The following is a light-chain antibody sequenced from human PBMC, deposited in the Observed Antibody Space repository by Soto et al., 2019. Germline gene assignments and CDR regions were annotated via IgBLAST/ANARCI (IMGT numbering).Light chain of an antibody. CDR3: SSYTVSTPVV. J-gene: IGLJ2*01. CDR2: DNI. CDR1: ASNLGAKYA. Sequence: QSVLTQPPSVSGAPGQRVTISCTGSASNLGAKYAVHWYQHLPGTAPKLLIYDNIHRPSGVPDRFSGSKSDTSASLAITGLQAEDEADYYCSSYTVSTPVVFGGGTKLTVL. V-gene: IGLV1-40*01.